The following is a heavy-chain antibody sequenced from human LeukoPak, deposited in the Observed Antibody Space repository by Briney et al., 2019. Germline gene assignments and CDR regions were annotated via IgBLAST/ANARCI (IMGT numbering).Heavy chain of an antibody. CDR2: IYYSGST. CDR3: ASAPLTGDPNWFDP. Sequence: SETLSLTCTVSGGSISSGGYYWSWIRQHPGKGLEGIGYIYYSGSTYYNPSLKSRVTISVDTSKNQFSLKLSSVTAADTAVYYCASAPLTGDPNWFDPWGQGTLVTVSS. CDR1: GGSISSGGYY. J-gene: IGHJ5*02. D-gene: IGHD7-27*01. V-gene: IGHV4-31*03.